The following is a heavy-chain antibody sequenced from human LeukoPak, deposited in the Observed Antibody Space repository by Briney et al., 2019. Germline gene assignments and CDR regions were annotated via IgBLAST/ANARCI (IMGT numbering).Heavy chain of an antibody. CDR3: AKDSAYYYDSSGYYYD. V-gene: IGHV3-74*01. CDR2: INSDGSST. CDR1: GFTFSSYW. Sequence: PGGSLRLSCAASGFTFSSYWMHWVRQAPGKGLVWVSRINSDGSSTSYADSVKGRFTISRDNAKNTLYLQMNSLRAEDTAMYYCAKDSAYYYDSSGYYYDWGQGTLVTVSS. D-gene: IGHD3-22*01. J-gene: IGHJ4*02.